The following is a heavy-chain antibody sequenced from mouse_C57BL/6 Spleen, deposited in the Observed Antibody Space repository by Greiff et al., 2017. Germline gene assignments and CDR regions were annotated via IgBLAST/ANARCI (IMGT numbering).Heavy chain of an antibody. J-gene: IGHJ2*01. V-gene: IGHV1-55*01. D-gene: IGHD3-2*02. Sequence: QVQLQQSGAELVKPGASVKMSCKASGYTFTSYWITWVKQRPGQGLEWIGDIYPGSGSTNYNEKFKSKATLTVDTSSSTAYMQLSSLTSEDSAVYYCARGRDSSGYGYWGQGTTLTVSS. CDR2: IYPGSGST. CDR1: GYTFTSYW. CDR3: ARGRDSSGYGY.